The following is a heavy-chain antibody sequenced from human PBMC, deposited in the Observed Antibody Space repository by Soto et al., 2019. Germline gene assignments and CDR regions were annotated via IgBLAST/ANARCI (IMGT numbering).Heavy chain of an antibody. V-gene: IGHV3-48*01. D-gene: IGHD6-19*01. J-gene: IGHJ4*02. CDR1: GFTFSSYS. CDR2: ISSSSSTI. Sequence: PGGSLRLSCSASGFTFSSYSMNWVRQAPGKGLEWVSYISSSSSTIYYADSVKGRFTISRDNAKNSLYLQMNSLRAEDTAVYYCARDSVAGNFDYWGQGTLVTVSS. CDR3: ARDSVAGNFDY.